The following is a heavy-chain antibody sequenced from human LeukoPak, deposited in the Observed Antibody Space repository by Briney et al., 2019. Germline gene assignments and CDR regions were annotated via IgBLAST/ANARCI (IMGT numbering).Heavy chain of an antibody. CDR1: GGSISSYY. D-gene: IGHD6-19*01. J-gene: IGHJ4*02. V-gene: IGHV4-59*01. Sequence: RPSETLSLTCTVSGGSISSYYWRWIRQPPGKGLEWIGNIHYSGNIDYSPSLKSRVTISIDTSQSQFSLNLSSVTAAETGEYYCARGLSKGWSSPNFAYWGQGTLVTVSS. CDR3: ARGLSKGWSSPNFAY. CDR2: IHYSGNI.